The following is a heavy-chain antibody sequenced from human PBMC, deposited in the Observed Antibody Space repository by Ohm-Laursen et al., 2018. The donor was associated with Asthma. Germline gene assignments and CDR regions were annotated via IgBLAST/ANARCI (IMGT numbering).Heavy chain of an antibody. CDR2: IHPNNGDT. Sequence: ASVKVSCKTSGYSFTDYYINWVRQAPGQGLEWMGRIHPNNGDTTYAQNFRGRVTFTRDTSIRIAYMELTSLSSDDTAVYFCARDLGHISNWYTEYFQYWGQGTLVTVSS. CDR1: GYSFTDYY. CDR3: ARDLGHISNWYTEYFQY. D-gene: IGHD6-13*01. V-gene: IGHV1-2*06. J-gene: IGHJ1*01.